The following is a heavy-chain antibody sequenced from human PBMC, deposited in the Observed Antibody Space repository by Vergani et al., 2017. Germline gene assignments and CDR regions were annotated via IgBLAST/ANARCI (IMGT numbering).Heavy chain of an antibody. J-gene: IGHJ6*03. Sequence: QVQLQESGPGLVKPSETLSLTCTVSGGSISSYYWSWIRQPPGKGLEWIGYIYYSGSTNYNPSLKSRVTISVDTSKNQFSLKLSSVTAADTAVYYCARQPYYDFWSGYYNAHYYYYMDVWGKGTTVTVSS. CDR1: GGSISSYY. V-gene: IGHV4-59*01. CDR3: ARQPYYDFWSGYYNAHYYYYMDV. CDR2: IYYSGST. D-gene: IGHD3-3*01.